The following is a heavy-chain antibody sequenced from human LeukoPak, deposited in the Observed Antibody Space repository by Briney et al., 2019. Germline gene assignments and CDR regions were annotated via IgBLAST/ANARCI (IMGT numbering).Heavy chain of an antibody. J-gene: IGHJ4*02. D-gene: IGHD5-12*01. CDR1: GYTFTGQY. Sequence: GASVKVSCKASGYTFTGQYMHWVRQAPGQGLEWMGWINPNTGDTNYAQNFQGRVAMTRDTTISTAYVELSRLTSDDTAVYYCASYPRYMSSPPFDYWGQGTLVTVSS. V-gene: IGHV1-2*02. CDR3: ASYPRYMSSPPFDY. CDR2: INPNTGDT.